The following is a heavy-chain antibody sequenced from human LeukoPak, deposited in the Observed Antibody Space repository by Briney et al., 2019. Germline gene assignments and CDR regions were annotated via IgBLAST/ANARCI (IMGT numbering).Heavy chain of an antibody. CDR1: GYTFTNYG. CDR2: ISGYNGNT. D-gene: IGHD3-22*01. Sequence: ASVKVSCKASGYTFTNYGLSWVRQAPGQGLEWMGWISGYNGNTKYVQKLQGRVTMTRDTSTTTAYMELRSLRFDDTAVYYCARVDSETLFDYWGQGTPVTVSS. J-gene: IGHJ4*02. V-gene: IGHV1-18*01. CDR3: ARVDSETLFDY.